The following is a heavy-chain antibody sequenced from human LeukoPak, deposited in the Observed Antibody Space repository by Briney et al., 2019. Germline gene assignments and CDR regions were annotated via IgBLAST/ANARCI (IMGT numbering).Heavy chain of an antibody. CDR1: GGSISSGGYY. Sequence: PSETLSLTCTVSGGSISSGGYYWSWIRQPPGKGLEWIGYIYHSGSTYYNPSLKSRVTISVDRSKNQFSLKLSSVTAADTAVYYCTRGVGATLYYYYYYYMDVWGKGTTVTVSS. D-gene: IGHD1-26*01. J-gene: IGHJ6*03. CDR3: TRGVGATLYYYYYYYMDV. CDR2: IYHSGST. V-gene: IGHV4-30-2*01.